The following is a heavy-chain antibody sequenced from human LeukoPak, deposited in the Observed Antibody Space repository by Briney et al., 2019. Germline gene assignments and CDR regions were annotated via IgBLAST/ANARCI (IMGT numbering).Heavy chain of an antibody. Sequence: PGGSLRLSCAASGFMFSDYFMSWIRQAPGKELEWISCISSNSKYTKYADSVKGRFTISRDNAKKSLYLQMNSLRAEDTAVYYCARDNGNKYYFDYWGQGTLVTVSS. CDR2: ISSNSKYT. CDR1: GFMFSDYF. J-gene: IGHJ4*02. CDR3: ARDNGNKYYFDY. D-gene: IGHD2-8*01. V-gene: IGHV3-11*05.